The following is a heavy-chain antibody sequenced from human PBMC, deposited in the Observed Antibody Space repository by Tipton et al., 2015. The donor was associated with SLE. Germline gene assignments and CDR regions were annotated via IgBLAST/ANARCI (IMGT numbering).Heavy chain of an antibody. D-gene: IGHD6-19*01. Sequence: TLSLTCTVSGDTISDHYWRWIRQPPGKGLEWIGYISYSGSTNYSPPLKSRVTISLDTSKTQFSLNLRSVTAADTAIYYCARGGYSSGWYGDYFVYCGQGTLVTVSS. J-gene: IGHJ4*02. V-gene: IGHV4-59*11. CDR3: ARGGYSSGWYGDYFVY. CDR1: GDTISDHY. CDR2: ISYSGST.